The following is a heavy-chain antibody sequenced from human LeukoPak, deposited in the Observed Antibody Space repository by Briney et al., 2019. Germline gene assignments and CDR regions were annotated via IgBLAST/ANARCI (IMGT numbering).Heavy chain of an antibody. J-gene: IGHJ6*03. CDR1: GGSISSYY. CDR3: ARKREYCSGGSCYSGWGYYYYYMDV. D-gene: IGHD2-15*01. CDR2: IYYSGST. V-gene: IGHV4-59*01. Sequence: SETLSLTCTVSGGSISSYYWSWIRQPPGKGLEWIGYIYYSGSTNYNPSLKSRVTISVDTSKNQFSLKLSSVTAADTAVYYCARKREYCSGGSCYSGWGYYYYYMDVWGKGTTVTISS.